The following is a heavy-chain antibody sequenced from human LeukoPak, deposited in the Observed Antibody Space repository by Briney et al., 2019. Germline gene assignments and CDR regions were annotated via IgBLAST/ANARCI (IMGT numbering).Heavy chain of an antibody. Sequence: ASVKVSCKASGYTFTSYGISWVRQAPGQGLEWMGWISAYNGNTNYAQKLQGRVTMTTDTSTSTAYMELRSLRPDDTAVYYCAREISPAPWFLEWLPTGHYGMDVWGQGTTVTVSS. D-gene: IGHD3-3*01. CDR1: GYTFTSYG. J-gene: IGHJ6*02. V-gene: IGHV1-18*01. CDR3: AREISPAPWFLEWLPTGHYGMDV. CDR2: ISAYNGNT.